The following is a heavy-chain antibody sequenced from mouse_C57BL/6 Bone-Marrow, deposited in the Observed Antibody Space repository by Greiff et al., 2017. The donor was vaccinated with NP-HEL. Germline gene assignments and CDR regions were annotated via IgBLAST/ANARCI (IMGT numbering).Heavy chain of an antibody. CDR3: ARYYYGSSPWFAY. Sequence: QVQLQQPGAELVKPGASVKLSCKASGYTFTSYWMHWVKQRPGQGLEWIGMIHPNSGSTNYNEKFKSKATLTVDKSSSTAYMQLSSLTSEDSAVYYWARYYYGSSPWFAYWGKGTLVTVSA. D-gene: IGHD1-1*01. CDR2: IHPNSGST. J-gene: IGHJ3*01. V-gene: IGHV1-64*01. CDR1: GYTFTSYW.